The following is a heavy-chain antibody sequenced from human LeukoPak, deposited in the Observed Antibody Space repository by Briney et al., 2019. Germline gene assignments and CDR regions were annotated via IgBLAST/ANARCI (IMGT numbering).Heavy chain of an antibody. CDR2: ISPSSSGT. Sequence: GGSLRLSCAASGFTFSDYYMSWIRQAPGKGLEWVSYISPSSSGTYYADSVKGRFTISRDNAKSSLYLQMNSLRAEDSAVYYCARGHYGMDVWGQGTTVTVSS. J-gene: IGHJ6*02. CDR1: GFTFSDYY. V-gene: IGHV3-11*05. CDR3: ARGHYGMDV.